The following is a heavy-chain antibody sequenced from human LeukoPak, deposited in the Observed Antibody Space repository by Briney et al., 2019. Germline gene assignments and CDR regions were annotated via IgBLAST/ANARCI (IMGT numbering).Heavy chain of an antibody. D-gene: IGHD3-9*01. J-gene: IGHJ4*02. CDR3: TREFSGDYDIVTDYNESTAFDY. CDR1: GFSFYIYA. CDR2: ISCSGGTT. V-gene: IGHV3-23*01. Sequence: PGGSLRLSCAASGFSFYIYAVRWVPQAPGKGLEWVPSISCSGGTTYDADSVRRRFPISRDNAKHPLYLQMKSLRAEDVAVYYCTREFSGDYDIVTDYNESTAFDYWGQGTLVTVSS.